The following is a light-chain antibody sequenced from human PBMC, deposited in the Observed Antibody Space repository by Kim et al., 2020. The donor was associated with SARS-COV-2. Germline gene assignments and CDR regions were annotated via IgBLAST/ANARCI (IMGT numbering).Light chain of an antibody. CDR1: QDIANY. CDR2: AAS. J-gene: IGKJ1*01. V-gene: IGKV1-27*01. CDR3: QKYGSAPWT. Sequence: DIQMTQSPSSLSSSVGDGVTITCRASQDIANYLAWYQQKPGKVPKLLVYAASALESGVPSRFSGRRSGTDFTLTISNLQPEDVAAYYCQKYGSAPWTFGQGTKVDIK.